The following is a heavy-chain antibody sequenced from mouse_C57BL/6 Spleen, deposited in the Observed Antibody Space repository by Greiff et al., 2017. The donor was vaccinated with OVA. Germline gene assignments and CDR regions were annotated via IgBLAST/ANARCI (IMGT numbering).Heavy chain of an antibody. Sequence: VHVKQSGPELVKPGASVKISCKASGYSFTGYYMNWVKQSPEKSLEWIGEINPSTGGTTYNQKFKAKATLTVDKSSSTAYMQLKSLTSEDSAVYYCARYYDGYLYYFDYWGQGTTLTVSS. V-gene: IGHV1-42*01. CDR1: GYSFTGYY. CDR3: ARYYDGYLYYFDY. J-gene: IGHJ2*01. D-gene: IGHD2-3*01. CDR2: INPSTGGT.